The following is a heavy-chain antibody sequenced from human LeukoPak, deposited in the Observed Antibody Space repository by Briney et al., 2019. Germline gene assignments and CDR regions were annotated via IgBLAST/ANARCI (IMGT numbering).Heavy chain of an antibody. CDR1: GFTFSDYY. V-gene: IGHV3-11*04. CDR2: ISSSGGTM. D-gene: IGHD2-15*01. CDR3: ARARGSYAFDI. J-gene: IGHJ3*02. Sequence: GGSLRLSCAASGFTFSDYYMGWIRQAPGKGLDWVSYISSSGGTMYYADSVKGRFTISRDNAKNSLYLQMNSQRAEDTAVYYCARARGSYAFDIWGQGTMVTVSS.